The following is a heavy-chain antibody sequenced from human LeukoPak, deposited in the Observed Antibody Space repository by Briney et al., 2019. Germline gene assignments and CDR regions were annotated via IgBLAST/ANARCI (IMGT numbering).Heavy chain of an antibody. CDR1: GGSFSTYA. Sequence: SVKVSCKVSGGSFSTYAISWVRQAPGQGLEWMGGIIPFFGTPSYAQKFHGRVTITADESTNTAYMEVSSLRSEDTALYYCARYIVPPHQDSSMVPGVYYYYGMDVWGLGTTVTVSS. J-gene: IGHJ6*02. D-gene: IGHD3-10*01. CDR2: IIPFFGTP. CDR3: ARYIVPPHQDSSMVPGVYYYYGMDV. V-gene: IGHV1-69*13.